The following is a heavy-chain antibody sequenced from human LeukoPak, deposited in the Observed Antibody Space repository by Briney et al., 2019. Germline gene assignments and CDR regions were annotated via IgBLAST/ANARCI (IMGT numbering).Heavy chain of an antibody. Sequence: GGSLRLSCAASGFTFSSYEMNWVRQAPGKGLEWVSYISSSGSTIYYADSVKGRFTISRDNAKNSLYLQMSSLRAEDTAVYYCARDYYDILTGPANSFDYWGQGTLVTVSS. CDR2: ISSSGSTI. J-gene: IGHJ4*02. CDR1: GFTFSSYE. V-gene: IGHV3-48*03. CDR3: ARDYYDILTGPANSFDY. D-gene: IGHD3-9*01.